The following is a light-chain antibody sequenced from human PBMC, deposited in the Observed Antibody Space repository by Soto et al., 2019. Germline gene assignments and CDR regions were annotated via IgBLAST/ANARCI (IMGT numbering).Light chain of an antibody. CDR3: QSYDSSLSGFV. CDR1: SSNIGAGYD. J-gene: IGLJ1*01. Sequence: QSVLTQPPSVSGAPGHRVTISCTGSSSNIGAGYDVHWYQQLPGTAPKLLIYGNGNRPSGVPDRFSGSKSGTSASLAITGLQAEDEADYYCQSYDSSLSGFVFGTGTKVTVL. CDR2: GNG. V-gene: IGLV1-40*01.